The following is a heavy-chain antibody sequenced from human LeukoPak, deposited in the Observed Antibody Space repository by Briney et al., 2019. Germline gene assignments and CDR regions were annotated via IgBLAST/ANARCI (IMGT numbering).Heavy chain of an antibody. D-gene: IGHD3-10*01. CDR2: IIPIFGTA. V-gene: IGHV1-69*05. CDR3: AGEERGIYKGPGVNSHPYYYYYHMDV. CDR1: GGTFSSYA. J-gene: IGHJ6*03. Sequence: GASVKVSCKASGGTFSSYAISWVRQAPGQGLEWMGGIIPIFGTANYAQKFQGRVTITTDESTSTAYMELSSLRSEDTAVYYCAGEERGIYKGPGVNSHPYYYYYHMDVWGKGTTVTVSS.